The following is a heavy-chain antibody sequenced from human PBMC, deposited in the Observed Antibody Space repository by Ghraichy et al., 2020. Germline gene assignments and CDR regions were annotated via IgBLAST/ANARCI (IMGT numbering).Heavy chain of an antibody. Sequence: ERKGWMNPNSGNTGYAQKFQGRVTMTRNTSISTAYMELSSLRSEDTAVYYCARMTVKHDAFDIWGQGSMFTVAS. CDR2: MNPNSGNT. D-gene: IGHD2-21*02. CDR3: ARMTVKHDAFDI. V-gene: IGHV1-8*01. J-gene: IGHJ3*02.